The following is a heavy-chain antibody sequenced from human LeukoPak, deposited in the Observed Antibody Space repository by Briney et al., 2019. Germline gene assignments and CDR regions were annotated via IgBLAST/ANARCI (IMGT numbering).Heavy chain of an antibody. CDR1: ESTFTRYY. J-gene: IGHJ4*02. Sequence: ASVKLSCNASESTFTRYYMHWLRQAPGQGREWMGRINSNSGGTNYAQKSQGRVTMPRDTSISTAYRELSRLRSDDTAVYYCARGGSGSYGGFEDYWGQGTLVTVSS. CDR2: INSNSGGT. D-gene: IGHD1-26*01. V-gene: IGHV1-2*06. CDR3: ARGGSGSYGGFEDY.